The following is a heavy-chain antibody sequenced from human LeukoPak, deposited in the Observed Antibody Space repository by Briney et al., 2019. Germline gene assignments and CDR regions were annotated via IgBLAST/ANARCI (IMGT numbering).Heavy chain of an antibody. V-gene: IGHV3-13*05. CDR1: GFTFGSHD. CDR3: ARSRTLLGACDL. J-gene: IGHJ3*01. CDR2: IGTAGDP. Sequence: PGGSLTLSCPASGFTFGSHDMHWVRQTTGKGLEWVSGIGTAGDPYYLDSVKGRFTISRENAKNSLCLQMNSLRAGDTAVYYCARSRTLLGACDLWGQETRVTVSS. D-gene: IGHD2-8*02.